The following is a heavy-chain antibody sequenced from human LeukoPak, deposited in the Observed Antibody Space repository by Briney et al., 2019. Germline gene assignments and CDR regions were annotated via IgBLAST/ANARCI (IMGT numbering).Heavy chain of an antibody. V-gene: IGHV3-30-3*01. J-gene: IGHJ4*02. Sequence: GGSLRLSCAASGFTFSSYAMHWVRQAPGKGLEWVAIISYDGSNKYYADSVEGRFTISRDNSKNTLYLQMNSLRAEDTAVYYCARGASVVTATAFDYWGQGSLVTVSS. CDR1: GFTFSSYA. D-gene: IGHD2-21*02. CDR3: ARGASVVTATAFDY. CDR2: ISYDGSNK.